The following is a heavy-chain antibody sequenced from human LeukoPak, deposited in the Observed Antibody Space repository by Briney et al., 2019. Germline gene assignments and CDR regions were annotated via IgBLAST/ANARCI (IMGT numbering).Heavy chain of an antibody. CDR1: GYTFSSYS. D-gene: IGHD1-26*01. V-gene: IGHV1-18*01. CDR2: INVYSANT. CDR3: ARDVEWETLRFFDY. Sequence: ASVKVSCKASGYTFSSYSVSWVRQAPGQGLEWMGWINVYSANTNYAQNLRGRVATTTDTSTSTAYMELRSLRSDDTAVYYCARDVEWETLRFFDYWGQGTLVTVSS. J-gene: IGHJ4*02.